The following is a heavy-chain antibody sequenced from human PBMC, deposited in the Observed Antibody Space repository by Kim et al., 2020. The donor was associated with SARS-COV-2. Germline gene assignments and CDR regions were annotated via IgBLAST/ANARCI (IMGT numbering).Heavy chain of an antibody. CDR3: ARVVPNCNYEGDYYYYYYMDV. J-gene: IGHJ6*03. Sequence: GGSLRLSCAASGFNVSSNYMSWVRLAPGKGLEWVSVIYSGGSTYYADSVKGRFTISRDNSKNTLYLQMNSLRAEDTAVYYCARVVPNCNYEGDYYYYYYMDVWGKGTTVTVSS. V-gene: IGHV3-53*01. CDR2: IYSGGST. CDR1: GFNVSSNY. D-gene: IGHD1-7*01.